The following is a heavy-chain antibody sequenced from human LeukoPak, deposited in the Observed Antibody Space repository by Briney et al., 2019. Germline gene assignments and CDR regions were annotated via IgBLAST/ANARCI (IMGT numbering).Heavy chain of an antibody. CDR1: GYTFTSYG. D-gene: IGHD3-10*01. V-gene: IGHV1-18*01. Sequence: ASVKVSCKASGYTFTSYGISWVRQAPGQGLEWMGWISAYNGNTNYAQKLQGRVTMTTDTSTSTAYMELRSLRSDDTAVYYCARDPDSLLWFGELLPPLYYYYGMDVWGQGTTVTVSS. CDR3: ARDPDSLLWFGELLPPLYYYYGMDV. CDR2: ISAYNGNT. J-gene: IGHJ6*02.